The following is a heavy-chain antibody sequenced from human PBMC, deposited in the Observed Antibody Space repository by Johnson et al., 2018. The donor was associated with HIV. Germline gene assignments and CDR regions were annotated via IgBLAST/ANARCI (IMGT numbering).Heavy chain of an antibody. Sequence: QVQLVESGGGVVQPGRSLRLSCAASGFTFRSYAMHWVRQAPGKGLEWVALISYDGSHKFYADSVKGRFTVSRDNSKNTLFLQMNGLRAEDTAVYYCAREGRTGPDTFDIWGQGTMLTVSS. CDR1: GFTFRSYA. CDR2: ISYDGSHK. V-gene: IGHV3-30-3*01. CDR3: AREGRTGPDTFDI. J-gene: IGHJ3*02.